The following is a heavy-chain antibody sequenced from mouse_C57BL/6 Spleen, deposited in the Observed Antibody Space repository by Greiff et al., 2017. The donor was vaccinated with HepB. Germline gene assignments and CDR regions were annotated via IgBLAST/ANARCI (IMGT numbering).Heavy chain of an antibody. J-gene: IGHJ4*01. CDR2: IDPSDSET. D-gene: IGHD2-5*01. Sequence: QVQLKESGAELVRPGSSVKLSCKASGYTFTSYWMHWVKQRPIQGLEWIGNIDPSDSETHYNQKFKDKATLTVDKSSSTAYMQLSSLTSEDSAVYYCARGDSNYNYYYAMDYWGQGTSVTVSS. CDR1: GYTFTSYW. CDR3: ARGDSNYNYYYAMDY. V-gene: IGHV1-52*01.